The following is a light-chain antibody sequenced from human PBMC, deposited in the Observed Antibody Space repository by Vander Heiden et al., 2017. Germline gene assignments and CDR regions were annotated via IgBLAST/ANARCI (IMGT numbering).Light chain of an antibody. Sequence: SSVLTQPPSASVAPGKTARITCGGDNIGSKGVHWYQQKPGQAPVVVVYDDSDRPSGIPERFSGSNSGNTATLTISRVEAGDEADYYCQVWDSRSDHVVFGGGTKLTVL. V-gene: IGLV3-21*03. J-gene: IGLJ3*02. CDR3: QVWDSRSDHVV. CDR1: NIGSKG. CDR2: DDS.